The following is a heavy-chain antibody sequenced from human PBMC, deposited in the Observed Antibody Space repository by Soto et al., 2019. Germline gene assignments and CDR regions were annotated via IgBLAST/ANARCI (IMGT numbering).Heavy chain of an antibody. CDR1: GGSISSGGYY. Sequence: QVQLQESGPGLVKPSQTLSLTCTVSGGSISSGGYYWSWIRQHPGKGLEWIGYIYYSGSNYYNPSLTIRVTISVDSSKNQFSLKLSSVTAADTAVYYCARVGGINWFDPWGQGTLVTVSS. J-gene: IGHJ5*02. D-gene: IGHD3-16*01. V-gene: IGHV4-31*03. CDR2: IYYSGSN. CDR3: ARVGGINWFDP.